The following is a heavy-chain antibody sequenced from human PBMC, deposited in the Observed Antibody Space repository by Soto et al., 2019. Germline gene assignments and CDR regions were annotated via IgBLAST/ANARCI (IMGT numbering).Heavy chain of an antibody. CDR2: MNPNSGNT. CDR1: GYTFTSYD. CDR3: ARGFKYGACSRWFDP. J-gene: IGHJ5*02. V-gene: IGHV1-8*01. Sequence: QVQLVQSGAEVKKPGASVKVSCKASGYTFTSYDINWVRQATGQGLEYLGWMNPNSGNTGYVQKFQGRVTMTRDTSVSTAYMEPSSLRSEDAAVYFCARGFKYGACSRWFDPWGQGTLVTVSS. D-gene: IGHD4-17*01.